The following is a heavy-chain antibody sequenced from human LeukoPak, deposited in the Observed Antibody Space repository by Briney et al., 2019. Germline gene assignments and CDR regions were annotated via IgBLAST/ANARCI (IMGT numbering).Heavy chain of an antibody. CDR3: ARGKTVDDYVLFDY. CDR1: GFSFNDYY. D-gene: IGHD3-10*02. V-gene: IGHV3-11*06. J-gene: IGHJ4*02. CDR2: ITTSGSST. Sequence: GGSLRLSCAASGFSFNDYYMSWVRQAPGKGLEWISYITTSGSSTKYADSVKGRFTISRETVKNSLSLQMNSLRVGDTGVYYCARGKTVDDYVLFDYWGQGVLVTVSS.